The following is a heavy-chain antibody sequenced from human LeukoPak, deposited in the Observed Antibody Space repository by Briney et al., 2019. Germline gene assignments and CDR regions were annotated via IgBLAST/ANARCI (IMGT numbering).Heavy chain of an antibody. CDR3: ARGGWLDDY. J-gene: IGHJ4*02. V-gene: IGHV5-10-1*01. D-gene: IGHD6-19*01. CDR1: GYSFTNYW. Sequence: GESLKISCKGSGYSFTNYWISWVRQMPGKGLEWMGRINPSDSYTNYNPPFQGHVTFSVDKSIATAYLQWTTLKASDTAMYYCARGGWLDDYWGQGTLVTVSS. CDR2: INPSDSYT.